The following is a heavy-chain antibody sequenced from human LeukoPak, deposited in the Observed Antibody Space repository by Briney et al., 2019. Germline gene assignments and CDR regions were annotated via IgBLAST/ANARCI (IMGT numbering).Heavy chain of an antibody. CDR1: AGSFSGYY. J-gene: IGHJ3*02. V-gene: IGHV4-34*01. CDR3: AGAYCGGDCYSGRAFDI. D-gene: IGHD2-21*02. CDR2: ITHSGST. Sequence: SETLSLTCGVYAGSFSGYYWTWIRQSPGKGLEWIGKITHSGSTKYNPSLKSRVTISIEKSKNQFSLKLSSVTAADTAVYYCAGAYCGGDCYSGRAFDIWGQGTMVTVSS.